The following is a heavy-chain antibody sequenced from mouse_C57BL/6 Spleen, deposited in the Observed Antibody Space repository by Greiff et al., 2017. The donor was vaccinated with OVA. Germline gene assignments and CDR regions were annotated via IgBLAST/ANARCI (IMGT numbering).Heavy chain of an antibody. CDR3: ARRYYGSRDFDV. CDR2: IDPSDSYT. J-gene: IGHJ1*03. Sequence: QVQLQQPGAELVKPGASVKLSCKASGYTFTSYWMPWVKQRPGQGLEWIGEIDPSDSYTNYNQKFKGKATLTVDTSSSTAYMQLSSLTSEDSAVYYCARRYYGSRDFDVWGTGTTVTVSS. D-gene: IGHD1-1*01. V-gene: IGHV1-50*01. CDR1: GYTFTSYW.